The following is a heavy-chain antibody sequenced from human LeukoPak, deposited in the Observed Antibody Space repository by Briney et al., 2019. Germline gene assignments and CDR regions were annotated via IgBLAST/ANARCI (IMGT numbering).Heavy chain of an antibody. CDR1: GGSFRSSSYY. D-gene: IGHD3-22*01. CDR2: IYTSGST. CDR3: ARGDFYDSSGYLDY. J-gene: IGHJ4*02. V-gene: IGHV4-61*02. Sequence: PSETLSLTCTVSGGSFRSSSYYWSWIRQPAGKGLEWIGRIYTSGSTNYNPSLKSRVTISVDTSKNQFSLKLNSVTAADTAVYYRARGDFYDSSGYLDYWGQGTLVTVSS.